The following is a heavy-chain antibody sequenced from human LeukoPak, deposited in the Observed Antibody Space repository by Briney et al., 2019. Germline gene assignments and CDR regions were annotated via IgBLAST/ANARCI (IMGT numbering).Heavy chain of an antibody. CDR3: ARVGDYYDSSGYYSFFDAFDI. Sequence: GGSLRLSCAGSGFTFSSYSMTWVRQAPGKGLEWVSYISRSSSVIYYADSVKGRFTISRDNAKNSLYLQMNSLRAEDTAVYYCARVGDYYDSSGYYSFFDAFDIWGQGTMVTVSS. D-gene: IGHD3-22*01. J-gene: IGHJ3*02. V-gene: IGHV3-48*01. CDR2: ISRSSSVI. CDR1: GFTFSSYS.